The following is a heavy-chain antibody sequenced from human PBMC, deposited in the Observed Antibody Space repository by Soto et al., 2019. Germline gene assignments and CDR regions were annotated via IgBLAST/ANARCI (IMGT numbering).Heavy chain of an antibody. CDR1: GYTFTSYS. CDR2: TNTGNGDT. Sequence: QVQLVQSGAEVKKPGASVKVSCKASGYTFTSYSMHCVRQAPGQRLEWMGWTNTGNGDTKFSQNFQGRVTITRDTSATTAYMELSSLRSEDTAVYYCARTTVTPIDAFDIWGQGTMVTVSS. J-gene: IGHJ3*02. CDR3: ARTTVTPIDAFDI. D-gene: IGHD4-17*01. V-gene: IGHV1-3*04.